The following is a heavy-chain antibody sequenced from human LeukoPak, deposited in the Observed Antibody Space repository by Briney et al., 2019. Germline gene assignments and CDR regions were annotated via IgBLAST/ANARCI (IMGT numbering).Heavy chain of an antibody. Sequence: PSETLSLTCTVSGGSISSYYWSWIRQPPGKGLEWIGYIYYSGSTNYNPSLKSRVTISIDTSKNQFSLKLSSVTAADTAVYYCARALGSGSRLDYWGQGTLVTVSS. CDR2: IYYSGST. D-gene: IGHD3-10*01. CDR3: ARALGSGSRLDY. V-gene: IGHV4-59*01. J-gene: IGHJ4*02. CDR1: GGSISSYY.